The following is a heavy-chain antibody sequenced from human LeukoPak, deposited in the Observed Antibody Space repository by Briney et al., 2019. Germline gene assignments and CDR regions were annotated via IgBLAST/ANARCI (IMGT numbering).Heavy chain of an antibody. V-gene: IGHV3-23*01. J-gene: IGHJ4*02. CDR1: GFTFSSYA. Sequence: GGSLRLSCAASGFTFSSYAMSWVRQAPGKGLEWVSAISGSGGSTYYADSVKGRFTISRDNSKNTLYLQMNSLRAEDTAVYYCAKEPKIQLWAFMGKGYFDYWGQGTLVTVSS. D-gene: IGHD5-18*01. CDR3: AKEPKIQLWAFMGKGYFDY. CDR2: ISGSGGST.